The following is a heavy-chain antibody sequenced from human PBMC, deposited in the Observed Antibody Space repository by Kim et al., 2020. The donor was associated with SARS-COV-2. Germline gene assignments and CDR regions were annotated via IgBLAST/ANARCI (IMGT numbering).Heavy chain of an antibody. CDR3: ARGKELRKAFPFDP. D-gene: IGHD1-7*01. CDR1: GYTFTSYD. V-gene: IGHV1-8*01. Sequence: ASVKVSCKASGYTFTSYDINWVRPATGQGLEWMGWMNPNSGNTGYAQKFQGRVTMTRNTSISTAYMELSSLRSEDTAVYYCARGKELRKAFPFDPWGQGTLVTVSS. J-gene: IGHJ5*02. CDR2: MNPNSGNT.